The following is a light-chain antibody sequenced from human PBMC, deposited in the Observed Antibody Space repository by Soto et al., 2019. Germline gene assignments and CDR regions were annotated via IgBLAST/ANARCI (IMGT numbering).Light chain of an antibody. CDR1: SSDVGGYNY. CDR2: EVT. Sequence: QSALAQPASVSGSPGQSITISCTGSSSDVGGYNYVSWYQQYPGRAPRVIIYEVTNRPSGVSNRFSGSKSGNTASLTISGLPHEDEDDYYCTSYTSSSPYVFGGGTKLTVL. J-gene: IGLJ1*01. V-gene: IGLV2-14*01. CDR3: TSYTSSSPYV.